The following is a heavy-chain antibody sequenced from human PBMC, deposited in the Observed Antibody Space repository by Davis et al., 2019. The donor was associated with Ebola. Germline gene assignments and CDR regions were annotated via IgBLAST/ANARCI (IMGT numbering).Heavy chain of an antibody. J-gene: IGHJ4*02. D-gene: IGHD3-22*01. CDR2: ISSSSSYI. CDR1: GFTFSSSA. V-gene: IGHV3-21*01. CDR3: ASGGYYYDSSGSIDY. Sequence: GESLKISCAASGFTFSSSAMNWVRQAPGKGLEWVSSISSSSSYIYYADSVKGRFTISRDNAKNSLYLQMNSLRAEDTAVYYCASGGYYYDSSGSIDYWGQGTLVTVSS.